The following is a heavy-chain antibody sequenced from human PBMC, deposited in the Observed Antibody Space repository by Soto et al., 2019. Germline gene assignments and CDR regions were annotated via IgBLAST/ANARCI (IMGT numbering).Heavy chain of an antibody. V-gene: IGHV3-74*01. Sequence: GGSLRLSCAASGFTFSTYWMHWVRQAPGKGLVWVSRLNNAESSTNYADSVKGRFTISRDNAKNTLYLQMNSLRVEDTAVYYCARGLGGTYGFDIWGQGTMVTVSS. CDR1: GFTFSTYW. CDR3: ARGLGGTYGFDI. D-gene: IGHD1-1*01. J-gene: IGHJ3*02. CDR2: LNNAESST.